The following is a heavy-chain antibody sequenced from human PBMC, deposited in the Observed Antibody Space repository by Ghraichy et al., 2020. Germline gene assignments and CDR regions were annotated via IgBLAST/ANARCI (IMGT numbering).Heavy chain of an antibody. J-gene: IGHJ5*02. CDR3: ARAAVDTKVRGAGDLWESWFDP. CDR2: IYHTGST. V-gene: IGHV4-4*02. Sequence: SETLSLTCVVSGGSLSSSNWWNWVRQPPGRGLEWIGEIYHTGSTNYNVSLKSRVTISLDRSSNQFSLKVTSVTAADTAVYYCARAAVDTKVRGAGDLWESWFDPWGQGALVTVSS. CDR1: GGSLSSSNW. D-gene: IGHD3-16*01.